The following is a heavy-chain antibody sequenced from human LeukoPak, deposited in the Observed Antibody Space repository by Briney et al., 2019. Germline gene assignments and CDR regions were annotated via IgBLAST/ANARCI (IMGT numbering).Heavy chain of an antibody. CDR3: ARGTNWSPLDFDF. D-gene: IGHD3-3*01. V-gene: IGHV3-11*04. Sequence: GGSLRLSCAASGFTFSDFYMTWIRQAPGKGLEWVSYISNRGSTIHYADSVKGRFTISRDNAKNSLYLQTNSLGAEDTAVYFCARGTNWSPLDFDFWGQGTLVTVSP. CDR2: ISNRGSTI. CDR1: GFTFSDFY. J-gene: IGHJ4*02.